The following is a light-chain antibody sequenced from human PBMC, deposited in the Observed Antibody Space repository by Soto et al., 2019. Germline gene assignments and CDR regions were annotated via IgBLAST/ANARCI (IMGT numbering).Light chain of an antibody. CDR2: GAS. CDR3: QQYCSSPPVT. V-gene: IGKV3-20*01. CDR1: QSVSSSY. Sequence: EIVLTQSPGTLSLSPGERATLSCRASQSVSSSYLAWYQQKPGQAPRLLIYGASSRATGIPDRFSGSGSGGDFSLITSRLEPDDDAVYYYQQYCSSPPVTFGGGTKVEIK. J-gene: IGKJ4*01.